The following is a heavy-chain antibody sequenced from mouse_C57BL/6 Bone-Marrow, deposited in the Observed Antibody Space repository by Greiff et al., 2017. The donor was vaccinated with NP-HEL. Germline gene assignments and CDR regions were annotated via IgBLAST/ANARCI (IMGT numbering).Heavy chain of an antibody. J-gene: IGHJ2*01. CDR2: IRLKSDNYAT. CDR1: GFTFSNYW. Sequence: EVQLVESGGGLVQPGGSMKLSCVASGFTFSNYWMNWVRQSPEKGLEWVAQIRLKSDNYATHYAESVKGRFTISRDDSKSSVYLQMNNLRAEDTGIYYCTGKGLRRGYYFDYWGQGTTLTVSS. CDR3: TGKGLRRGYYFDY. V-gene: IGHV6-3*01. D-gene: IGHD2-4*01.